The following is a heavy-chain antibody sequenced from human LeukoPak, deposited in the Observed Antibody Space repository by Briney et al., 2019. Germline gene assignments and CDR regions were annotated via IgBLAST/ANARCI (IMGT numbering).Heavy chain of an antibody. Sequence: GGSLRLSCAASGFMLTGFAMHWVRQAPGKGLQWEAVISYDGKVKFYGDSVKGRFTISRDDSKNMLYLQMSSLRPEDTAVYYCARDMIRGQPDYLDYWGQGTLVTVSS. V-gene: IGHV3-30*15. CDR3: ARDMIRGQPDYLDY. J-gene: IGHJ4*02. D-gene: IGHD3-10*01. CDR2: ISYDGKVK. CDR1: GFMLTGFA.